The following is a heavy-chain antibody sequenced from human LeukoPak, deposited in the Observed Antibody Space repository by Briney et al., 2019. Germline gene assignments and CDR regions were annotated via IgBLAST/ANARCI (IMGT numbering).Heavy chain of an antibody. CDR1: GFTFSNSW. V-gene: IGHV3-74*01. J-gene: IGHJ4*02. D-gene: IGHD4-17*01. CDR2: INSDGSST. Sequence: GGSLRLSCAASGFTFSNSWMHWVRQAPGRGLVWVSRINSDGSSTGYADSVKDRFTISRDNAKNTLYLQMNSLRAEDTAVYYCARARNYGDYVYWGQGTLVTVSS. CDR3: ARARNYGDYVY.